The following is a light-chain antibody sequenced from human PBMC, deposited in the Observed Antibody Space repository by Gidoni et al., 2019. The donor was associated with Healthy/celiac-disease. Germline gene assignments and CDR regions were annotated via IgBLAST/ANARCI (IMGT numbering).Light chain of an antibody. CDR3: QQYGSSLRLT. V-gene: IGKV3-20*01. Sequence: EIVLTQSPGTLSLSPGERATLSCRASQRVSSSYLAWYQQTPGQAPRLLIYGASSRATGLPDRFSGSGSGTDFTLTISRLEPEECAVYYCQQYGSSLRLTFGGGTKVEIK. CDR1: QRVSSSY. CDR2: GAS. J-gene: IGKJ4*01.